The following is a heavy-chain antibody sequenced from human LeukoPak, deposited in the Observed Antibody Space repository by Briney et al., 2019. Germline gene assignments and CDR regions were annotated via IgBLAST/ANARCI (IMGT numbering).Heavy chain of an antibody. CDR2: IYYSGST. J-gene: IGHJ6*02. CDR1: GGSISSYY. Sequence: SETLSLTCTVCGGSISSYYWSWIRQPQGKGLEWIGYIYYSGSTNYNPSLKSRVTISVDTSKNQFSLKLSSVTAADTAVYYCARVARIAARPHYYYGMDVWGQGTTVTVSS. V-gene: IGHV4-59*01. D-gene: IGHD6-6*01. CDR3: ARVARIAARPHYYYGMDV.